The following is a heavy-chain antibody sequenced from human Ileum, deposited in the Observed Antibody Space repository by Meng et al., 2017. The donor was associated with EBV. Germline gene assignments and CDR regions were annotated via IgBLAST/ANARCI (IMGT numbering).Heavy chain of an antibody. V-gene: IGHV4-4*03. D-gene: IGHD1-26*01. CDR3: VRGGTYYLSY. CDR1: GGSIRRDYW. Sequence: QGRRQQPGPSPVKPPETPSPPSAISGGSIRRDYWWSWVRQSPEKGLEWIGEMYPTGPTYYNPSLKGRVSISIDKSKNQLSLKLNSVTAADTAVHYCVRGGTYYLSYWGQGSLVTVSS. CDR2: MYPTGPT. J-gene: IGHJ4*02.